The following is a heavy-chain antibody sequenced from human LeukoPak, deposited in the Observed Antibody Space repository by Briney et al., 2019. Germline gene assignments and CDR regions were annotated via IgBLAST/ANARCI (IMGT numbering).Heavy chain of an antibody. CDR2: INTNTGSP. V-gene: IGHV7-4-1*02. CDR1: GYTFTSYA. D-gene: IGHD6-19*01. Sequence: VASVKVSCKASGYTFTSYAMNWVRQAPGQGLEWMGWINTNTGSPTYAQGFTGRFVFSLDTSVSTAYLQISSLKAEDTAVYYCARARSAWASDAFDIWGQGTMVTVSS. CDR3: ARARSAWASDAFDI. J-gene: IGHJ3*02.